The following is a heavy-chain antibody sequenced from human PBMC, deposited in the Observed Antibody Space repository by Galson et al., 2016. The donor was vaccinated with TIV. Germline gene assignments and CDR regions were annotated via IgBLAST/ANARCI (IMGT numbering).Heavy chain of an antibody. CDR3: ARPPYCGGDCYKYDS. J-gene: IGHJ4*02. Sequence: SVKVSCKASGYIFTNYPMHWVRQAPGQSLEWMGWINGGNGNTKYSQRFQGRVTITSDTSASTAYMELSSLRSEDSAVYYCARPPYCGGDCYKYDSWGQGTLVTVSS. V-gene: IGHV1-3*01. D-gene: IGHD2-21*01. CDR2: INGGNGNT. CDR1: GYIFTNYP.